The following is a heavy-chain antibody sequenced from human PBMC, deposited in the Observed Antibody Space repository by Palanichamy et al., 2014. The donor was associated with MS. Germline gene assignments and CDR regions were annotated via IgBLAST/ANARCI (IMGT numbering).Heavy chain of an antibody. CDR1: GGSIFTSTYY. D-gene: IGHD6-19*01. Sequence: QLQLQESGPGLVKPSETLSLTCTVSGGSIFTSTYYWGWIRQPPGRGWSGLGLSILKSRVTISVDTSKNQFSLKLSSVTAADTAVYFCARRLLNSSGWSFDLWGRGTLVTVSS. CDR3: ARRLLNSSGWSFDL. J-gene: IGHJ2*01. CDR2: SI. V-gene: IGHV4-39*01.